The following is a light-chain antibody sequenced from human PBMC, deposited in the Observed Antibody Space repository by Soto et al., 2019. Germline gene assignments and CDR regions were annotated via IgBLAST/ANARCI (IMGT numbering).Light chain of an antibody. CDR1: QSISTW. CDR3: QQYNTFWT. V-gene: IGKV1-5*03. J-gene: IGKJ3*01. CDR2: KAS. Sequence: GDRVTITCRASQSISTWLAWYQQKAGKAPKILIYKASSLESGVPSRFSGSGSGTEFTLTISSLQPDDFATYYCQQYNTFWTFGRGTKVDIK.